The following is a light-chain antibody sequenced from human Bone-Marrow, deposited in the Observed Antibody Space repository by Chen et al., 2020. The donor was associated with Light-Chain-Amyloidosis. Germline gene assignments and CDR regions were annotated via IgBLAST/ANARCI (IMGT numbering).Light chain of an antibody. CDR1: SSNIGSNY. J-gene: IGLJ3*02. CDR2: RNN. Sequence: QSVLTQPPSASGTPEQRVTISCSGSSSNIGSNYVYWYQQLPGTAPKLLIYRNNQRPSGVPARFSCSKSGTCASLAICGLRSEDEADYYCAAWDDSLSGPRVFGGGTKLTVL. V-gene: IGLV1-47*01. CDR3: AAWDDSLSGPRV.